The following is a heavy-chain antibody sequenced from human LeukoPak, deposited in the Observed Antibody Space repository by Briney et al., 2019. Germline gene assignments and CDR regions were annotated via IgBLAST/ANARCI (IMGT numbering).Heavy chain of an antibody. D-gene: IGHD5-12*01. V-gene: IGHV1-2*02. J-gene: IGHJ5*02. Sequence: GASVKVSCKASGYTFTGYYIHWVRQAPGQGLEWMGWINPNSGGTNYAQKFQGRVTMTRDTSISSAYMELSRLRSDDTAVYYCARDVDRVSQNWFDPWGQGTLVTVSS. CDR1: GYTFTGYY. CDR3: ARDVDRVSQNWFDP. CDR2: INPNSGGT.